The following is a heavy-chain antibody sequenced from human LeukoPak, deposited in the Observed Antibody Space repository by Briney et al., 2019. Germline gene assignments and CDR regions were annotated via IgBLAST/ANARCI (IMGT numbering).Heavy chain of an antibody. Sequence: SETLSLTCTVSGGSISSSSYYWGWIRQPPGKGLEWIGSIYYSGSTYYNPSLKSRVTISVDTSKNQFSLKLSSVTAADTAVYYCARGVLLWFGGSYGMDVWGQGTTVTVSS. J-gene: IGHJ6*02. CDR2: IYYSGST. CDR3: ARGVLLWFGGSYGMDV. CDR1: GGSISSSSYY. V-gene: IGHV4-39*07. D-gene: IGHD3-10*01.